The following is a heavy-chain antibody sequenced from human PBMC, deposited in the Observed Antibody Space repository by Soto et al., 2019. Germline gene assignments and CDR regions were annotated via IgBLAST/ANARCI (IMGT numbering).Heavy chain of an antibody. D-gene: IGHD5-12*01. CDR1: GFTFSSYG. Sequence: GGSLRLSCAVSGFTFSSYGMHWVRQAPGKGLEWVAVISYDGSNKYYADSVKGRFTISRDNSKNTLYLQMNSLGAEDTAVYYCAKDTGLNIVATIGYFDYWGQGTLVTVSS. J-gene: IGHJ4*02. CDR2: ISYDGSNK. CDR3: AKDTGLNIVATIGYFDY. V-gene: IGHV3-30*18.